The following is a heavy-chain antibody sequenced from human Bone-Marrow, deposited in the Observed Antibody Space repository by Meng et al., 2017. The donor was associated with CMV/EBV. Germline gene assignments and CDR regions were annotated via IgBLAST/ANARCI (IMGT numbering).Heavy chain of an antibody. CDR2: IYSGGST. V-gene: IGHV3-66*02. J-gene: IGHJ2*01. Sequence: GSLRLSCAASGFTVSSNYMSWVRQAPGKGLEWVSVIYSGGSTYYADSVKGRFTISRDNSKNTLYLQMNSLRTEDTAVYYCARDYGNWYFDLWGRGTLVTVSS. CDR3: ARDYGNWYFDL. D-gene: IGHD3-16*01. CDR1: GFTVSSNY.